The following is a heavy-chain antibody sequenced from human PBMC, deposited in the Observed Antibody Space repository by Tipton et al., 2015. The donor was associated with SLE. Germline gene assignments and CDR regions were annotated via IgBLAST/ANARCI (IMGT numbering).Heavy chain of an antibody. CDR3: ARGGGTAMATFDY. CDR1: GGSFSGNY. V-gene: IGHV4-34*01. Sequence: TLSLTCAVYGGSFSGNYWSWIRQFPGKGLEWIGEINHSGSTNYNPSLKSRVTLSLDRSKNQFSLKLTSVTAADTAVYYCARGGGTAMATFDYWGQGTLVTVSS. D-gene: IGHD5-18*01. CDR2: INHSGST. J-gene: IGHJ4*02.